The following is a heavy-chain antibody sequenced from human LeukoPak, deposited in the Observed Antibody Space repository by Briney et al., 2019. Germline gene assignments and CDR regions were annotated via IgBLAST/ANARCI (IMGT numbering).Heavy chain of an antibody. Sequence: ASVKASCKASGYTFTSYGISWVRQAPGQGLEWMGWISAYNGNTNYAQKLQGRVTMTTDTSASTAYMELRSLRSDDTAVYYCASSGYRVVPAVADAFDIWGQGTMVTVSS. CDR2: ISAYNGNT. D-gene: IGHD2-2*01. V-gene: IGHV1-18*01. CDR3: ASSGYRVVPAVADAFDI. J-gene: IGHJ3*02. CDR1: GYTFTSYG.